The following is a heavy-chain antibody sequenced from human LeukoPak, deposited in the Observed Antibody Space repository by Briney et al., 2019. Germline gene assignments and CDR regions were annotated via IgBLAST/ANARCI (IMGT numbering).Heavy chain of an antibody. J-gene: IGHJ4*02. Sequence: PGGSLRLSCAASGFTFSSYWMHWVRQAPGKGLVWVSRIDSDGSTTSYADSVKGRFTISRDNAKNTLFLQMNSLRAEDTAAYYCARSVYDSGGYYRVLVYWGQGTLVTVSS. CDR3: ARSVYDSGGYYRVLVY. V-gene: IGHV3-74*01. D-gene: IGHD3-22*01. CDR2: IDSDGSTT. CDR1: GFTFSSYW.